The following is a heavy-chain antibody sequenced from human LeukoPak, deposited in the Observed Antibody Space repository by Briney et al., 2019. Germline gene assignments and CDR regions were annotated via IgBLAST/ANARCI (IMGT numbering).Heavy chain of an antibody. J-gene: IGHJ3*02. V-gene: IGHV3-23*01. Sequence: GGSLRLSCAASGFTFSRFWMNWVRQAPGKGLEWVSGISGSGGSTNYADSVKGRFTISRDNSKNTLYLQMNSLRAEDTAVYYCAKDSRYSGNYKAFDIWGQGTMVTVSS. CDR3: AKDSRYSGNYKAFDI. D-gene: IGHD1-26*01. CDR2: ISGSGGST. CDR1: GFTFSRFW.